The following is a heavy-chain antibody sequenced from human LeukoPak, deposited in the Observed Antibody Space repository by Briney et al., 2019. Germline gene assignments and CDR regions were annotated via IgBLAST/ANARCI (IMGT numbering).Heavy chain of an antibody. CDR3: AKRGVQQWLVDWYFDY. Sequence: GGSLRLSCAASGFIIYNYAMSWVRQAPGKGLDWDSGISGSGSSTYYAESVKGRFTISRDDSTLYLQMNSLRAEDTAVYYCAKRGVQQWLVDWYFDYWGQGTLVTVSS. V-gene: IGHV3-23*01. CDR2: ISGSGSST. CDR1: GFIIYNYA. J-gene: IGHJ4*02. D-gene: IGHD6-19*01.